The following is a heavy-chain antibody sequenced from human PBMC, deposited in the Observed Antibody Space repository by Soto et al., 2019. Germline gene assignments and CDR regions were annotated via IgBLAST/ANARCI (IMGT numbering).Heavy chain of an antibody. Sequence: GALRLSCAASGFTFSSYAMSWVRQAPGKGLEWVSAISGSGGSTYYADSVKGRFTISRDNSKNTLYPQMNSLRTEDTAVYYCARRGPGTYFDYWGQGTLVTVSS. J-gene: IGHJ4*02. D-gene: IGHD6-13*01. CDR1: GFTFSSYA. V-gene: IGHV3-23*01. CDR3: ARRGPGTYFDY. CDR2: ISGSGGST.